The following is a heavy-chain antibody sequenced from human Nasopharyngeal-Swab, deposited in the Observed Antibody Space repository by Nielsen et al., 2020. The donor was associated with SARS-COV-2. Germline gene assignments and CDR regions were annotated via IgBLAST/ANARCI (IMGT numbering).Heavy chain of an antibody. D-gene: IGHD1-1*01. V-gene: IGHV3-11*04. J-gene: IGHJ4*02. CDR2: ISSGGDTI. Sequence: GGSLRLSCAASGITFNDFYMNWIRQAPGKGPEWVSYISSGGDTIYYADSVRGRFTVSRDNAESSLYLQMNSLRVDDTAVYYCASGGDARTRGTDYWGQGTLVTVSS. CDR1: GITFNDFY. CDR3: ASGGDARTRGTDY.